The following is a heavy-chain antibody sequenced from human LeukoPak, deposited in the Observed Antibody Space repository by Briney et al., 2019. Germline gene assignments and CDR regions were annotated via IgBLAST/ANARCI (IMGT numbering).Heavy chain of an antibody. J-gene: IGHJ4*02. Sequence: GGSLRLSCAASGFTVSSNYMSWVRQAPGKGLGWVSVIYSGGSTYYADSVKGRFTISRDNSKNTLYLQMNSLRVEDTAVYYCARDAHTYSGSPFDYWGQGTLVTVSS. V-gene: IGHV3-53*01. CDR3: ARDAHTYSGSPFDY. D-gene: IGHD1-26*01. CDR1: GFTVSSNY. CDR2: IYSGGST.